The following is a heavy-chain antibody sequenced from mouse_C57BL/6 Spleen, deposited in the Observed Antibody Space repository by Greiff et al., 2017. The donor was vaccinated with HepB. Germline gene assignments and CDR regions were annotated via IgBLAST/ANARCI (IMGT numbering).Heavy chain of an antibody. D-gene: IGHD2-5*01. CDR1: GYTFTSYG. V-gene: IGHV1-81*01. CDR3: AREGYSNYTGYAMDY. Sequence: QVQLQQSGAELARPGASVKLSCKASGYTFTSYGISWVKQRTGQGLEWIGEIYPRSGNTYYNEKFKGKATLTADKSSSTAYMGLRGLTSEDSAVYFCAREGYSNYTGYAMDYWGQGTSVTVSS. J-gene: IGHJ4*01. CDR2: IYPRSGNT.